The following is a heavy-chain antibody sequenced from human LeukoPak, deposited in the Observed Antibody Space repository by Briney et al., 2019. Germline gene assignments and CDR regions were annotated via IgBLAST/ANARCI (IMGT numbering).Heavy chain of an antibody. CDR3: ARGHYYGMDV. V-gene: IGHV3-21*06. CDR1: GFTFSSYI. CDR2: ISSSSNYI. Sequence: GGSLRPSCVGSGFTFSSYIINWVRQAPGKGLEWVSSISSSSNYIYYADSLKGRFTISRDDAKNSLYLQMNSLRAEDTAVYYCARGHYYGMDVWGKGTTVTISS. J-gene: IGHJ6*04. D-gene: IGHD3-10*01.